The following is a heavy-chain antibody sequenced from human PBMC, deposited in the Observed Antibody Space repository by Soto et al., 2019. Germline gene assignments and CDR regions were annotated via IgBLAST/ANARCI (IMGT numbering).Heavy chain of an antibody. CDR3: ARFPPYLLDYYYSGMDV. D-gene: IGHD3-10*01. CDR2: ISSSGSTI. Sequence: EVQLVESGGGLVQPGGSLRLSCAASGFTFSSYEMNWVRQAPGKGLEWVSYISSSGSTIYYADSVKGRFTISRDNAKNSLYLQMNSLRAEDTSVYYCARFPPYLLDYYYSGMDVWGQGTTVTVSS. CDR1: GFTFSSYE. J-gene: IGHJ6*02. V-gene: IGHV3-48*03.